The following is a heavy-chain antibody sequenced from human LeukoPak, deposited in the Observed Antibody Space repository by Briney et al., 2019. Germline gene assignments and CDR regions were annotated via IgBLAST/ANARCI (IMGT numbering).Heavy chain of an antibody. D-gene: IGHD6-13*01. Sequence: SETLSLTCTVSGGSISSFYWSWIRQPPGKGLEWIGYIYYSGSTNYSPSLKSRVTISVDTSKNQSSLRLNSVTAADTAVYYCARLSSGSSSWYDIDYWGQGTLVTVSS. V-gene: IGHV4-59*08. CDR1: GGSISSFY. CDR3: ARLSSGSSSWYDIDY. CDR2: IYYSGST. J-gene: IGHJ4*02.